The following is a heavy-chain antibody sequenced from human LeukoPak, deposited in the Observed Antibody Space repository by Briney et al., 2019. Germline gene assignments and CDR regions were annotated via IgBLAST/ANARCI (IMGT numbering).Heavy chain of an antibody. CDR2: IHSGGST. J-gene: IGHJ4*02. CDR1: GFTVSSNY. D-gene: IGHD7-27*01. V-gene: IGHV3-66*02. CDR3: ARDRRNTGDEDYYFDY. Sequence: PGGSLRLSCAASGFTVSSNYMSWVRQAPGKGLEWVSVIHSGGSTYYADSVKGRFTISRDNSKNTLYLQMNSLRAEDTAVYYCARDRRNTGDEDYYFDYWGQGTLVTVSS.